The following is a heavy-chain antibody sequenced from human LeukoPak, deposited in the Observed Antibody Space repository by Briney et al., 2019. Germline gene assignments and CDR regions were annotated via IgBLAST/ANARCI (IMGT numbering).Heavy chain of an antibody. CDR1: GFTFSSYW. D-gene: IGHD5-18*01. V-gene: IGHV3-74*01. J-gene: IGHJ4*02. Sequence: GGSLRLSCAASGFTFSSYWMHWVRHAPGKGLVWVSRINSDGSSTSYADSMKGRFTISRDNAKNTLYLQMNSLRAEDTAVYYCARDDRYSAFDYWGQGTLVTVSS. CDR2: INSDGSST. CDR3: ARDDRYSAFDY.